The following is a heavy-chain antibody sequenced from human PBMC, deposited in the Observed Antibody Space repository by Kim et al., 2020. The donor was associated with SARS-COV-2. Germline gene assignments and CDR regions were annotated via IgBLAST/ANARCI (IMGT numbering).Heavy chain of an antibody. CDR2: ISGSGGST. J-gene: IGHJ2*01. Sequence: GGSLRLSCAASGFTFGTYAMSWVRQAPGKGLEWVSAISGSGGSTYYADSVKGRFTISRDNSRNTLYLQMNSLRAEDTAVYYCAKEKVEQWYFDVWGRDTLVTVSS. CDR3: AKEKVEQWYFDV. CDR1: GFTFGTYA. D-gene: IGHD6-13*01. V-gene: IGHV3-23*01.